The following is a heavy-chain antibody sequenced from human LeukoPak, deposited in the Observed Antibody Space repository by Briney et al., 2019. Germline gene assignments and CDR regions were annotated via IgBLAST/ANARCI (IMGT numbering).Heavy chain of an antibody. CDR1: GFTFSSYE. D-gene: IGHD6-13*01. CDR2: ISSSSSYI. V-gene: IGHV3-21*01. J-gene: IGHJ4*02. CDR3: ARASRLAAEYDY. Sequence: GGSLRLSCAASGFTFSSYEMNWVRQAPGKGLEWVSSISSSSSYIYYADSVKGRFTISRDNAKNSLYLQMNSLRAEDTAVYYCARASRLAAEYDYWGQGTLVTVSS.